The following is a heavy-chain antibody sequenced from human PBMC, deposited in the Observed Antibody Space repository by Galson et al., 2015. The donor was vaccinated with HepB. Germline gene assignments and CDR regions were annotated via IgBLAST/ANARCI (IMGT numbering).Heavy chain of an antibody. J-gene: IGHJ3*02. CDR2: IYPGDSDT. V-gene: IGHV5-51*01. Sequence: QSGAEVKKPGESLKISCKDSGYSFASYWIGWVRQMPGKGLEWMGIIYPGDSDTRYRPSFQGQVTMSADKSISTAYLQWSSLKASDTAMYYCARARSFEAFDIWGQGTMVTVSS. CDR1: GYSFASYW. CDR3: ARARSFEAFDI. D-gene: IGHD3-10*01.